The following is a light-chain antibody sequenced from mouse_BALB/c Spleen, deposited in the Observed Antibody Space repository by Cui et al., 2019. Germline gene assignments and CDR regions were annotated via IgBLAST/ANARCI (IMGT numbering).Light chain of an antibody. J-gene: IGKJ5*01. CDR3: QQWSSNPPT. V-gene: IGKV4-68*01. CDR2: LTS. CDR1: SSVSY. Sequence: VLTHSPAPMSASPGEKVTMTCSASSSVSYMYWYQQKPRASPKPWIYLTSNLASGVPARFSGSGSGTSYSLTISSMEAEDAATYYCQQWSSNPPTFGAGTKLELK.